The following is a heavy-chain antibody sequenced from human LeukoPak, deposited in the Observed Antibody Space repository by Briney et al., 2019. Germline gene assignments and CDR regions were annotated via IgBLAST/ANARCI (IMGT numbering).Heavy chain of an antibody. CDR2: MNPNSGNT. Sequence: ASVKVSCKASGYTFTSYDINWVRQATGQGLEWMGWMNPNSGNTGYAQKSQGRVTMTRNTSISTAYMELSSLRSEDTAVYYCALAVAGRTEYFQHWGQGTLVTVFS. CDR3: ALAVAGRTEYFQH. J-gene: IGHJ1*01. V-gene: IGHV1-8*01. D-gene: IGHD6-19*01. CDR1: GYTFTSYD.